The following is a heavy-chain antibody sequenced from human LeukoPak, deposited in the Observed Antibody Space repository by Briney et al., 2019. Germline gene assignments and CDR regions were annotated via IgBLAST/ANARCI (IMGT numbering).Heavy chain of an antibody. J-gene: IGHJ4*02. CDR3: ARDRGSSWYGPIDY. CDR2: IYHSGST. V-gene: IGHV4-4*02. CDR1: GGSISSSNW. D-gene: IGHD6-13*01. Sequence: PSETLPLTCAVSGGSISSSNWWSWVRQPPGRGLEWIGEIYHSGSTNYNPSLKSRVTISVDKSKNQFSLKLSSVTAADTAVYYCARDRGSSWYGPIDYWGQGTLVTVSS.